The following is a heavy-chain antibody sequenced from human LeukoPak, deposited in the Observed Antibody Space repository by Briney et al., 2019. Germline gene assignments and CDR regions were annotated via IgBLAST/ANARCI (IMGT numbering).Heavy chain of an antibody. V-gene: IGHV1-46*01. CDR2: INPSGGST. Sequence: GASVKVSCKASGYTFTSYYMHWVRQAPGQGLGWMGIINPSGGSTSYAQKFQGRVTMTRDTSTSTVYMELSSLRSEDTAVYYCARVGIYDFWSGYYEDAFDIWGQGTMVTVSS. D-gene: IGHD3-3*01. CDR1: GYTFTSYY. CDR3: ARVGIYDFWSGYYEDAFDI. J-gene: IGHJ3*02.